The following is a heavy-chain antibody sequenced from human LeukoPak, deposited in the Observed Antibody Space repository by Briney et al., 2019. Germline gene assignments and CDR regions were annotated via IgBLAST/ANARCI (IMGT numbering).Heavy chain of an antibody. CDR1: GFTFITYA. CDR2: ISGGGGTT. CDR3: AKERESNGYFDY. J-gene: IGHJ4*02. Sequence: PGGSLRLSCTASGFTFITYAMNWVRQVPGKGPEWVSTISGGGGTTYYADSMKGRFTISRDSSKNTLYLQVNSLRVEDTAVYYCAKERESNGYFDYWGQGTLVTVSS. V-gene: IGHV3-23*01. D-gene: IGHD2-8*01.